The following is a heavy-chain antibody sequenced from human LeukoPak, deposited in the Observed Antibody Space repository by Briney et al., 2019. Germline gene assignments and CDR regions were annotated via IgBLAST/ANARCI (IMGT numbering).Heavy chain of an antibody. CDR3: ARDPGSYTFDY. CDR2: IYYSGST. J-gene: IGHJ4*02. CDR1: GGSISSYY. V-gene: IGHV4-59*01. D-gene: IGHD3-10*01. Sequence: SETLSLTCTVSGGSISSYYWSWIRQPAGKGLEWIGYIYYSGSTNYNPSLKSRVTISVDTSKNQFSLKLSSVTAADTTVYYCARDPGSYTFDYWGQGTLVTVSS.